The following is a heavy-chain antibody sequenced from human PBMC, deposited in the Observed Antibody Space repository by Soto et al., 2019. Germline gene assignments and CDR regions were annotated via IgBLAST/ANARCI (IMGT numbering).Heavy chain of an antibody. CDR2: IYYSGST. J-gene: IGHJ4*02. CDR1: GGSVSSGDYY. D-gene: IGHD3-22*01. CDR3: ASYDSSGYYSGYYFDY. V-gene: IGHV4-61*08. Sequence: SETLSLTXTVSGGSVSSGDYYWSWIRQPPGKGLEWIGYIYYSGSTNYNPSLKSRVTISVDTSKNQFSLKLSSVTAADTAVYYCASYDSSGYYSGYYFDYWGQGTLVTVSS.